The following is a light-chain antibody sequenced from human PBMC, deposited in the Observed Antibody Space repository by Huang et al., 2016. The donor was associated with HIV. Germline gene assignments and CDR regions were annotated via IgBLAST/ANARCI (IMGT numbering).Light chain of an antibody. J-gene: IGKJ1*01. V-gene: IGKV3-15*01. CDR2: GAS. Sequence: EIVMTQSPATLSVSPGERATLSCRASQSVSSNVAWYQQKPDQAPRLLIYGASTRATGIPARFSGSGSGTEFTLTISSLQSEDFAVYYCQQYNNWPPWTFGQGTKVEIK. CDR3: QQYNNWPPWT. CDR1: QSVSSN.